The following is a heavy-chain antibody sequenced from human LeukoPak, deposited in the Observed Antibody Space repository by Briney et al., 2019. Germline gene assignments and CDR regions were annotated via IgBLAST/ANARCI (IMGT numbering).Heavy chain of an antibody. Sequence: GASVKVSCKVSGYTPTELSMHWVRQAPGKGLEWTGGFDPEDGETIYAQKFQGRVTMTEDTSTDTAYMELSSLRSEDTAVYYCATVGAQYYYYMDVWGKGTTVTVSS. CDR2: FDPEDGET. CDR3: ATVGAQYYYYMDV. CDR1: GYTPTELS. J-gene: IGHJ6*03. D-gene: IGHD1-26*01. V-gene: IGHV1-24*01.